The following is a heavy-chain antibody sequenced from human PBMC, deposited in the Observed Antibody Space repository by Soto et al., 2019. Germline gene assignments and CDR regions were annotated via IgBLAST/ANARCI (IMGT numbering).Heavy chain of an antibody. D-gene: IGHD5-12*01. CDR2: IIPIFGTA. CDR1: GGTFSSYA. Sequence: QVQLVQSGAEVKKPGSSVKVSCKASGGTFSSYAISWVRQAPGQGLEWMGGIIPIFGTANYAQKFQGRVTITADESPSPAYMGLSSLRSEDTAVYYWARGRDGYNTNWFDPWGQGPLVTVSS. J-gene: IGHJ5*02. V-gene: IGHV1-69*12. CDR3: ARGRDGYNTNWFDP.